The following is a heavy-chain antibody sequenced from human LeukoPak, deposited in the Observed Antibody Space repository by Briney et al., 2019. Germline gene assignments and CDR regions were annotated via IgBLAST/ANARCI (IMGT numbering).Heavy chain of an antibody. CDR3: ARGGLYSYGLLDY. D-gene: IGHD5-18*01. Sequence: SETLSLTCTVSGGSISSYYWSWIRQPPGKGLEWIGYIYYSGSTNYRPSLKSRVTISVDTSKNQFSLKLSSVTAADTAVYYCARGGLYSYGLLDYWGQGTLVTVSS. CDR2: IYYSGST. V-gene: IGHV4-59*01. J-gene: IGHJ4*02. CDR1: GGSISSYY.